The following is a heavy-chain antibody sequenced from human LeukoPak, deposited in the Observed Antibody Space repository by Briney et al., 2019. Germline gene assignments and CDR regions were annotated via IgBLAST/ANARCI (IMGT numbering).Heavy chain of an antibody. J-gene: IGHJ5*02. D-gene: IGHD4-23*01. CDR1: GYSISSGYY. CDR2: IYHSGST. CDR3: ARYGGNSRWFDP. V-gene: IGHV4-38-2*01. Sequence: SETLSLTCAVSGYSISSGYYWGWIRQPPGKGLEWIGCIYHSGSTYYNPSLKSRVTISVDTSKNQFSLKLSSVTAADTAVYYCARYGGNSRWFDPWGQGTLVTVSS.